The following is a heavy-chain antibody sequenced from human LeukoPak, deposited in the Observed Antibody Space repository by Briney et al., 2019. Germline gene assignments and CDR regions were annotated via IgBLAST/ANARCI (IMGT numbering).Heavy chain of an antibody. D-gene: IGHD4-11*01. CDR2: IYYSGST. J-gene: IGHJ2*01. CDR1: GGSISSSSYY. V-gene: IGHV4-39*01. CDR3: ARHPDYRQYWYFDL. Sequence: SETLSLTCTVSGGSISSSSYYWGWIRQPPGKGLEWIGSIYYSGSTYYNPSLKSRVTISVDTSKNQFSLKLSSVTAADTAVYYCARHPDYRQYWYFDLWGRGTLVTVSS.